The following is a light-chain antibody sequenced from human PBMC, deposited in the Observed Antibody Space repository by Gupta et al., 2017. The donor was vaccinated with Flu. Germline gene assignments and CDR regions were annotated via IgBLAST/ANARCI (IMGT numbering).Light chain of an antibody. CDR1: QDIDNY. CDR2: AAS. V-gene: IGKV1-33*01. J-gene: IGKJ5*01. Sequence: DIQTTQSPSSLSASVGDRVTITCHASQDIDNYLKWYQHKPGKAPKLLIYAASKFEIAVPSRFSGSGSGTDFTFTIISLQPEDFATYYCRRAYSLPITFGQGTLMEIK. CDR3: RRAYSLPIT.